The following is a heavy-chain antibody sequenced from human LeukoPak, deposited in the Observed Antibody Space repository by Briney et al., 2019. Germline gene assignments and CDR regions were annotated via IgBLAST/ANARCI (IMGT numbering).Heavy chain of an antibody. CDR1: GYTITDYY. V-gene: IGHV1-2*04. CDR3: ARGSPSYAQWHFDL. J-gene: IGHJ2*01. Sequence: ASVKVSCKASGYTITDYYLHWVRQAPGRGLEWMGWIIPNTGGTNYAQKFQDWVTMSSDTSISTAYMELSSLRSDDTAVYYCARGSPSYAQWHFDLWGRGTLVTVSS. D-gene: IGHD2/OR15-2a*01. CDR2: IIPNTGGT.